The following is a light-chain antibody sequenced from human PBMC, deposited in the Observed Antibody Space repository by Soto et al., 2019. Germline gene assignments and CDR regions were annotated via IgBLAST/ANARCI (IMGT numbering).Light chain of an antibody. CDR1: QSISTW. CDR3: QQYTNTNNPWM. V-gene: IGKV1-5*01. J-gene: IGKJ1*01. Sequence: DIQMTQSPSTLSTSVAYRGTITCLASQSISTWLAWYQQKPGKAPKLLVYDASTLQSGVASRFSGSGSGTEFTLIISGLQPDDSATYYCQQYTNTNNPWMFGQGTKVDIK. CDR2: DAS.